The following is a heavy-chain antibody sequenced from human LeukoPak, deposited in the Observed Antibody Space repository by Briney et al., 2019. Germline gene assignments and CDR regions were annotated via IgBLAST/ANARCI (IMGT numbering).Heavy chain of an antibody. J-gene: IGHJ5*02. D-gene: IGHD6-13*01. CDR3: ARDGTGYSSSWSYNWFDP. CDR1: GGSFSGYY. CDR2: IYTSGST. V-gene: IGHV4-4*07. Sequence: SETLSLTCAVYGGSFSGYYWSWIRQPAGKGLEWIGRIYTSGSTNYNPSLKSRVTMSVDTSKNQFSLKLSSVTAADTAVYYCARDGTGYSSSWSYNWFDPWGQGTLVTVSS.